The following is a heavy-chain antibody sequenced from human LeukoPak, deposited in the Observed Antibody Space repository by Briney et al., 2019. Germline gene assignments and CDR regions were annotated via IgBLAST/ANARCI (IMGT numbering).Heavy chain of an antibody. V-gene: IGHV1-69*04. CDR3: ASSSGYYGSGNAFDI. J-gene: IGHJ3*02. D-gene: IGHD3-10*01. CDR2: IIPILGIA. CDR1: GGTFSSYA. Sequence: SVKVSCKASGGTFSSYAISWVRQAPGQGLEWMGRIIPILGIANYAQKFQGRVTITADKSTSTAYMELSSLRSEDTAVYYCASSSGYYGSGNAFDIWGQGTMVTVSS.